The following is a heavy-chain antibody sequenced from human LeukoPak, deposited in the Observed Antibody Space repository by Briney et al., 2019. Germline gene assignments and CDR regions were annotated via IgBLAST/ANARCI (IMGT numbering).Heavy chain of an antibody. V-gene: IGHV3-64*02. CDR3: AKTKIAVAGFGRVFSAFDI. J-gene: IGHJ3*02. D-gene: IGHD6-19*01. CDR2: ISSDGGTT. Sequence: GGSLRLSCAASGFTFRTYAFHWVRQAPGKGLEYVSAISSDGGTTYYRDSVKGRFTISRDNSKNTLYLQMGSLRAEDMAVYYCAKTKIAVAGFGRVFSAFDIWGQGTMVTVSS. CDR1: GFTFRTYA.